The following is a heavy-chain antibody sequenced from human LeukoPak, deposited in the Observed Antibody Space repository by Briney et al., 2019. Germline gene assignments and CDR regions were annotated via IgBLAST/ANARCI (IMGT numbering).Heavy chain of an antibody. D-gene: IGHD2-15*01. CDR2: IYYSGST. CDR1: GGSISSGGYY. V-gene: IGHV4-31*03. J-gene: IGHJ4*02. Sequence: SQTLSLTCTVSGGSISSGGYYWSWIRQHPGKGLEWIGYIYYSGSTYYNPSLKSRVTISVDTSKNQFSLKLSPVTAADTAVYYCARGYCSGGSCGGIDYWGQGTLVTVSS. CDR3: ARGYCSGGSCGGIDY.